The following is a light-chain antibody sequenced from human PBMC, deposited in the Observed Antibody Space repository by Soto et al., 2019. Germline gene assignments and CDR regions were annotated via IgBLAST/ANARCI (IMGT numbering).Light chain of an antibody. V-gene: IGLV1-44*01. Sequence: QSAVTQPPSASGTPGQRVTISCSGSRSNIGNNAVSWYQQFPGTAPKLLIYNNNQRPSGVPDRFSGSKSGTSASLAISGLHSEDEADYYCAAWDDSLNARGVFGGGTKLTVL. CDR3: AAWDDSLNARGV. CDR2: NNN. CDR1: RSNIGNNA. J-gene: IGLJ3*02.